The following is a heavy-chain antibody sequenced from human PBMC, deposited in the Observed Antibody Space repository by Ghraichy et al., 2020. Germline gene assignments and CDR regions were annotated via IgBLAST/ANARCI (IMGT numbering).Heavy chain of an antibody. D-gene: IGHD6-13*01. J-gene: IGHJ2*01. CDR3: ARDQYSSSLPRYFDL. V-gene: IGHV3-11*01. Sequence: GGSLRLSCAASGFTFSDYYMSWIRQAPGKGLEWVSYISSSGSTIYYADSVKGRFTISRDNAKNSLYLQMNSLRAEDTAVYYCARDQYSSSLPRYFDLWGRGTLVTVSS. CDR2: ISSSGSTI. CDR1: GFTFSDYY.